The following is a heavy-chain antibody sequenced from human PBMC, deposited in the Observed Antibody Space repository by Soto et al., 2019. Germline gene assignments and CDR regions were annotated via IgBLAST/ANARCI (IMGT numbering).Heavy chain of an antibody. D-gene: IGHD6-13*01. CDR2: TNPNSGNT. Sequence: ASVKVSCKASGYTFTSYDINWVRQAPGQGLEWMGWTNPNSGNTGYAQKFQGRVTMTRNTSISTAYMELSSLRSEDTAVYYCARGPYSISWYNWFDPWGQGTLVTVSS. CDR1: GYTFTSYD. CDR3: ARGPYSISWYNWFDP. V-gene: IGHV1-8*01. J-gene: IGHJ5*02.